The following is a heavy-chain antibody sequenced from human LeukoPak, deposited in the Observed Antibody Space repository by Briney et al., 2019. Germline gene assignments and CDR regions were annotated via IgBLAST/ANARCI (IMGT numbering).Heavy chain of an antibody. Sequence: GGSLRPSHAASGFTFSIDSMNWVRQAPGKWLEWVSSIISSSSYIYYADSVKGRFTISRDNAKNSLYLQMNSLRAEDTAVYYCARAGANFKTSPFDYWGQGTLVTVSS. V-gene: IGHV3-21*01. CDR2: IISSSSYI. CDR3: ARAGANFKTSPFDY. J-gene: IGHJ4*02. CDR1: GFTFSIDS. D-gene: IGHD4/OR15-4a*01.